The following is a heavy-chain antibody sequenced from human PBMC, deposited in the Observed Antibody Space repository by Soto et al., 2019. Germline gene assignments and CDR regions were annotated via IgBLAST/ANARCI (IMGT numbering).Heavy chain of an antibody. CDR2: IYGGGDT. D-gene: IGHD3-10*01. CDR3: ARGHYGSPPGYFDC. V-gene: IGHV3-66*01. CDR1: GFTVSNNY. J-gene: IGHJ4*02. Sequence: EVQFVESGGGLVQRGGSLRLSFAASGFTVSNNYMSWVRQAPGKGLEWVSVIYGGGDTYYADSVKDRFTISRDNSKNTLYLQMNSLRAEDTAVYYCARGHYGSPPGYFDCWGQGTLVTVSS.